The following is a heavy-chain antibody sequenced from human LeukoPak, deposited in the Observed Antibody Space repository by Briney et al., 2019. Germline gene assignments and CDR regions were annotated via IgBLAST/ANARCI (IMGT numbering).Heavy chain of an antibody. CDR1: GGTISSYY. D-gene: IGHD6-13*01. V-gene: IGHV4-4*07. Sequence: SETLSLTCTVSGGTISSYYWSWIRQSAGKGLEWIGRIYTSGSTNYNPPLKSRVTMSVDTSKNQFSLKLSSVTAADTAVYYCARDGQLWAAAATRWFDPWGQGTLVTVSS. J-gene: IGHJ5*02. CDR3: ARDGQLWAAAATRWFDP. CDR2: IYTSGST.